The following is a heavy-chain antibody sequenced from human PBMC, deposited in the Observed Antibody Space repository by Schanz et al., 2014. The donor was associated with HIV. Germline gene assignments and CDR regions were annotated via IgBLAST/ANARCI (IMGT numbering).Heavy chain of an antibody. J-gene: IGHJ3*01. Sequence: QVQLVQSGAEAKKPGASVMLSCKASGYSFTSYDINWVRQAAGQGLEWMAWINPKSGNTGYARKFQGRVPVTINTSKRTIYMELRGLTSEDAAVYYCARAGLWYNSGDYYGSAFDVWGPGTAVTVAS. CDR2: INPKSGNT. CDR3: ARAGLWYNSGDYYGSAFDV. V-gene: IGHV1-8*01. CDR1: GYSFTSYD. D-gene: IGHD3-3*01.